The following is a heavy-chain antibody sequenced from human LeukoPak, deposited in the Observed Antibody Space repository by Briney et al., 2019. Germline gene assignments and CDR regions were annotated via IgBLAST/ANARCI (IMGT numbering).Heavy chain of an antibody. V-gene: IGHV3-23*01. CDR1: GFTFSSYA. Sequence: GGSLRLSCAASGFTFSSYAMSWVRQAPGKGLEWVSAIRGNGGSTYYADFVKGRFTISRDNSKNTLYLQMNSLRAEDTAVYYCAKDRYSSSWYYGYYMDVWGKGTTVTVSS. J-gene: IGHJ6*03. CDR3: AKDRYSSSWYYGYYMDV. CDR2: IRGNGGST. D-gene: IGHD6-13*01.